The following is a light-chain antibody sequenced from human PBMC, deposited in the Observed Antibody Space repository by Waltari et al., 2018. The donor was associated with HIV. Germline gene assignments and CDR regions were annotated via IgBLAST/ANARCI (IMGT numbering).Light chain of an antibody. CDR3: QQHSSTPYT. V-gene: IGKV4-1*01. J-gene: IGKJ2*01. Sequence: DIVMTQSPDSLAVSLGERATINCKSSQSVLYSSNNKNYVAWYQQKPGQPPKRLIYWASTRESGVPYRFSGSGSGTDFTLTISSLQAEDVAVYYCQQHSSTPYTFGQGTKLEIK. CDR1: QSVLYSSNNKNY. CDR2: WAS.